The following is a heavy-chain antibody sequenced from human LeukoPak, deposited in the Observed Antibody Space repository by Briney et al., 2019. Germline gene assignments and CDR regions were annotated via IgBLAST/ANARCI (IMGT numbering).Heavy chain of an antibody. D-gene: IGHD2-21*01. J-gene: IGHJ4*02. V-gene: IGHV2-5*01. CDR1: GFSLSTSGVG. CDR2: IYWNDDK. Sequence: SGPTLVKPTQTLTLTCTFSGFSLSTSGVGVGWIRQPPGKALEWLALIYWNDDKRYSPSLKSRLTITKDTSKNLVVLTMTNMDPVDTATYYCAHYSYCGGDCYLDYFDYWGQGTLVTVSS. CDR3: AHYSYCGGDCYLDYFDY.